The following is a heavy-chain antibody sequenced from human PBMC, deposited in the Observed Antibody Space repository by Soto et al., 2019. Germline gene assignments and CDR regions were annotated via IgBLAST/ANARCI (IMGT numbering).Heavy chain of an antibody. CDR1: GFTFSSYG. Sequence: GGSLRLSCAASGFTFSSYGMHWVRQAPGKGLEWVAVIWYDGSNKYYADSVKGRFTISRDNSKNTLYLQMNSLRAEDTAVYYCARDPYCSGGSCYLYYYYGMDVWGQGTTVTVSS. CDR2: IWYDGSNK. V-gene: IGHV3-33*01. J-gene: IGHJ6*02. CDR3: ARDPYCSGGSCYLYYYYGMDV. D-gene: IGHD2-15*01.